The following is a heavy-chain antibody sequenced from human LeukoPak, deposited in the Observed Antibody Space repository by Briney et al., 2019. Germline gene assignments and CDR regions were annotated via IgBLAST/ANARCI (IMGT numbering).Heavy chain of an antibody. Sequence: SETLSLTCTVSGGSISSYYWSWIRQPAGKGLEWIGRIYTSGSTNYNPSLKSRVTMSVDTSKNQFSLKLSSVTAADTAVYYCARGYSGYDDPDYYYYYYMDVWGKGTTVTISS. CDR1: GGSISSYY. D-gene: IGHD5-12*01. J-gene: IGHJ6*03. CDR2: IYTSGST. V-gene: IGHV4-4*07. CDR3: ARGYSGYDDPDYYYYYYMDV.